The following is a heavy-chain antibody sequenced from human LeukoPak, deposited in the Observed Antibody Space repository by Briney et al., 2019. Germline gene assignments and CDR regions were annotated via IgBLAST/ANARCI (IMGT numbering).Heavy chain of an antibody. D-gene: IGHD2-15*01. CDR1: GGSISSYY. Sequence: SETLSLTCTVSGGSISSYYWSWIRQPPGKGLEWIGYIYYSGSTNYNPSLKSRVTISVDTSKNQFSLKLSSVTAADTAVYYCAREGYCSGGSCLTSINWFDPWGQGILVTVSP. V-gene: IGHV4-59*01. CDR3: AREGYCSGGSCLTSINWFDP. J-gene: IGHJ5*02. CDR2: IYYSGST.